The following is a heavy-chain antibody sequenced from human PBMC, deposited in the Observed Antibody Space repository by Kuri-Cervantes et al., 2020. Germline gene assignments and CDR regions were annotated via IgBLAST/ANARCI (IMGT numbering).Heavy chain of an antibody. Sequence: GGSLRLSCAASGFTFSSYSINWVRKAPGKGLEGVSYISSSSTIYYAVPVKDRFTISRDNAKNSLYLQMNSQRDEETAVYYYARDLSYYDFWRGYYVLDYWGQGTLVTVSS. J-gene: IGHJ4*02. CDR1: GFTFSSYS. CDR2: ISSSSTI. D-gene: IGHD3-3*01. CDR3: ARDLSYYDFWRGYYVLDY. V-gene: IGHV3-48*02.